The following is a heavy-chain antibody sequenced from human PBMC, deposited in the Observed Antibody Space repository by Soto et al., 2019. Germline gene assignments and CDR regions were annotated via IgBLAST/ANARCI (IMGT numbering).Heavy chain of an antibody. CDR1: GFTFSNYA. Sequence: EVHLLESGGDLVQPGGSLRLSCAASGFTFSNYAMSWVRQAPGKGLDWVSGISGSAASTFYADSVKGRFTISRDNSKNPLYLQMNSQRDEETAVYYCAKSTWRYCSGSRCYLDDPFDYWGQGTLVTVSS. CDR2: ISGSAAST. CDR3: AKSTWRYCSGSRCYLDDPFDY. D-gene: IGHD2-15*01. J-gene: IGHJ4*02. V-gene: IGHV3-23*01.